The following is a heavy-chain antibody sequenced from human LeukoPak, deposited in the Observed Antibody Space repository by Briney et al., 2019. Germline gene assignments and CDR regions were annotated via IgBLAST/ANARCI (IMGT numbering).Heavy chain of an antibody. J-gene: IGHJ4*02. CDR2: ISSGSSYT. Sequence: NPGGSLRLSCAASGFTFSDYYLTWVRQAPGEGLECVSYISSGSSYTNYADSAKGRFTVSRDNAKNSLYLQMNSLRAEDTAVYYCARVSSGWSKAFDYWGQGTLVTVSS. V-gene: IGHV3-11*05. CDR3: ARVSSGWSKAFDY. CDR1: GFTFSDYY. D-gene: IGHD6-19*01.